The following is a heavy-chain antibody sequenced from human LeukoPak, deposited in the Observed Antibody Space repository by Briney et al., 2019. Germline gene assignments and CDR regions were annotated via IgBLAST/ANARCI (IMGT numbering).Heavy chain of an antibody. CDR2: FYNTEST. J-gene: IGHJ3*02. D-gene: IGHD6-6*01. Sequence: SETLSLTCSVSGGSISSFYWSWIRIRQPPGKGLEWIGYFYNTESTKHNPSLESRVTMSADTPKNQLSLRLSSVTAADTAVYYCARSRSSSSLDALDIWGQGTMVTVSS. V-gene: IGHV4-59*01. CDR3: ARSRSSSSLDALDI. CDR1: GGSISSFY.